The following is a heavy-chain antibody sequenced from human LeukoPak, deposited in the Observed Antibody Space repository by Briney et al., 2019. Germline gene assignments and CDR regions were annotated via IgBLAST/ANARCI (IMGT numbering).Heavy chain of an antibody. D-gene: IGHD2-15*01. Sequence: PGGSLRLSCAASGFIFSNYAMNWVRQAPGKGPEWVSNTSESGSEKDYADSVKGRFTISRENSRHTLYLQMNSLRVEDTAVYYCAKQFVVGGWGERTLVGVSS. V-gene: IGHV3-23*01. CDR3: AKQFVVGG. CDR2: TSESGSEK. CDR1: GFIFSNYA. J-gene: IGHJ4*02.